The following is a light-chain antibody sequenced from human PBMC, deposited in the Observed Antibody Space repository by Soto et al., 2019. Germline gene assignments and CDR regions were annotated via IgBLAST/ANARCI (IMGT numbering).Light chain of an antibody. CDR3: SSHAGTYTLI. Sequence: QPVLTQPRSVSGSPGQSVTISCTGTSSDVGGYNFVSWYQQHPDKAPKLMIYDVTKRPSGVPDRFSGSKSANTASLTISGLQAEDEAAYYCSSHAGTYTLIFGGGTKVTVL. J-gene: IGLJ2*01. CDR2: DVT. V-gene: IGLV2-11*01. CDR1: SSDVGGYNF.